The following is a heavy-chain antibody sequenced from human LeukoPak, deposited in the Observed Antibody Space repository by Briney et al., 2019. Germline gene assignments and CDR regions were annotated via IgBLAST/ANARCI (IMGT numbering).Heavy chain of an antibody. CDR3: ARTLWVQRSYFES. Sequence: PGGSLRLSCAASGFTVSTYTMNWVRQAPGKGLEWVSSMSSSGTYTYYADSVKGRFTISRDNAKNSLYLQMNSLRAEDTAVYYCARTLWVQRSYFESWGQRTLVTVSS. CDR2: MSSSGTYT. CDR1: GFTVSTYT. J-gene: IGHJ4*02. V-gene: IGHV3-21*01. D-gene: IGHD1-1*01.